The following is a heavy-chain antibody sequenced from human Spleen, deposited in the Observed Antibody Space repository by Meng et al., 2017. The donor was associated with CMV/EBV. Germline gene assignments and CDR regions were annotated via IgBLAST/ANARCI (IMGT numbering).Heavy chain of an antibody. CDR2: INHSGST. V-gene: IGHV4-34*01. D-gene: IGHD2-2*01. CDR1: GGSFSGYY. Sequence: SETLSLTCAVYGGSFSGYYWSWIRQPPGKGLEWIGEINHSGSTNYNPSLKSRVTISVDTSKNEISLRLNSVTAADTAVYYCAASPSSTSWHYYYYGLDVWGRGTTVTVSS. CDR3: AASPSSTSWHYYYYGLDV. J-gene: IGHJ6*02.